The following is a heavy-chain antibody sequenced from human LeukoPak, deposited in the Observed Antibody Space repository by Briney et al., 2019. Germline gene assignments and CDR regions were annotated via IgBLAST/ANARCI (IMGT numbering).Heavy chain of an antibody. CDR3: ARANWFSSGGMDV. Sequence: SETLSLTCTVSGGSISSGGYSWSWIRQHPGMGLEWIGYIYYSGSTYYNPSLKSRVTISVDTSKNQFSLKLSSVTAADTAVYYCARANWFSSGGMDVWGQGTTVTVSS. CDR2: IYYSGST. CDR1: GGSISSGGYS. V-gene: IGHV4-31*03. J-gene: IGHJ6*02. D-gene: IGHD5-18*01.